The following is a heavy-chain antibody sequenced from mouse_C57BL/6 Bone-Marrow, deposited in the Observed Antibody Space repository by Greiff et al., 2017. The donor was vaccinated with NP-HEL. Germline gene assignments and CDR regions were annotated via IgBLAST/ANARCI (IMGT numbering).Heavy chain of an antibody. CDR2: ISNGGGST. Sequence: EVKLVESGGGLVQPGGSLKLSCAASGFTFSDYYMYWVRQTPEKRLEWVAYISNGGGSTYYPDTVKGRFTLSSDNAKNTLYLQMSRLKSEDTAMYYCARQSGVDGYAMDYGGQGTSVTVSS. CDR3: ARQSGVDGYAMDY. J-gene: IGHJ4*01. CDR1: GFTFSDYY. V-gene: IGHV5-12*01.